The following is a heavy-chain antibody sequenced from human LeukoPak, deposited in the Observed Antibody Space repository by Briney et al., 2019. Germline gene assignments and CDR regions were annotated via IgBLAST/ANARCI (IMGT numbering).Heavy chain of an antibody. D-gene: IGHD3-10*01. CDR3: ARDLVNYYGSGSSRY. J-gene: IGHJ4*02. V-gene: IGHV3-30*04. CDR1: GFTFSSYP. CDR2: ISYDGSNK. Sequence: GGSLRLSCAASGFTFSSYPMHWVRQAPGKGLEWVALISYDGSNKYYADSVTGRFTISRDNSKNTLYLQMNSLRAEDTAVYYCARDLVNYYGSGSSRYWGQGTLVTVSS.